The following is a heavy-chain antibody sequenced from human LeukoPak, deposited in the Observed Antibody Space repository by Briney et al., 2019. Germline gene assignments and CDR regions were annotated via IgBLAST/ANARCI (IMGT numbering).Heavy chain of an antibody. CDR1: GGSISDYY. CDR2: IYTSGST. V-gene: IGHV4-4*07. D-gene: IGHD2-2*01. CDR3: ARESSVYVPAATYYMDV. J-gene: IGHJ6*03. Sequence: PSETLSLTCTVSGGSISDYYWGWIRQPAGKGLEWIGRIYTSGSTNYNPSLKSRVTMSVDTSKNQFSLKLSSVTAADTAVYYCARESSVYVPAATYYMDVWGKGTTVTVSS.